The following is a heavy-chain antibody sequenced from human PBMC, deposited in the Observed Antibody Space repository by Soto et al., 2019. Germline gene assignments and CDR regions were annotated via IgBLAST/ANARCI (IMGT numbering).Heavy chain of an antibody. J-gene: IGHJ4*02. CDR1: GFTFDDYA. CDR2: ISWNSGSI. Sequence: PGGSLRLSCAASGFTFDDYAMHWVRQAPGKGLEWVSGISWNSGSIGYADSVKGRFTISRDNAKNSLYLQMNSLRAEDTALYYCAKDMADFWSGYFDYWGQGTLVTVSS. V-gene: IGHV3-9*01. D-gene: IGHD3-3*01. CDR3: AKDMADFWSGYFDY.